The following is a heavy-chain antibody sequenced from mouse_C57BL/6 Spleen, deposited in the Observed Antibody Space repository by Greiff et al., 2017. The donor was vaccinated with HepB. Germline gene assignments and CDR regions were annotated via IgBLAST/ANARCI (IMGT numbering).Heavy chain of an antibody. Sequence: QVQLQQSGAELVRPGASVTLSCKASGYTFTDYEMHWVKQTPVHGLEWIGAIDPETGGTAYNQKFKGKAILTADKSSSTAYMELRSLTSEDSAVYYCTFYYYGSSFFDYWGQGTTLTVSS. V-gene: IGHV1-15*01. D-gene: IGHD1-1*01. CDR1: GYTFTDYE. CDR3: TFYYYGSSFFDY. J-gene: IGHJ2*01. CDR2: IDPETGGT.